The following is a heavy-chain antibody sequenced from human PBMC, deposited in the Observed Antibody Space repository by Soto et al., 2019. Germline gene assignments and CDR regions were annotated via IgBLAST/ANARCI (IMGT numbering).Heavy chain of an antibody. CDR1: GFTFSNSW. CDR3: TRAGNYRFDY. V-gene: IGHV3-74*01. J-gene: IGHJ4*02. D-gene: IGHD1-7*01. CDR2: IISDGTTI. Sequence: GGSLRLSCAASGFTFSNSWMHWVRQAPGKGPVWVSRIISDGTTINSADSVKGRFTISRDNAKNTLYLQMDSLRAEDTAVYYCTRAGNYRFDYWGQGTLVTVSS.